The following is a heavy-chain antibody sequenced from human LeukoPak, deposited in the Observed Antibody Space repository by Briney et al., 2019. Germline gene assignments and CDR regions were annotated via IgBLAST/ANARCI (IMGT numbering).Heavy chain of an antibody. Sequence: SETLSLTCTLSGGSISSSSYYRGWIRQPPGKGLGWIGGIYYSGSTYFNPSLKSRVTISVDTSKNQFSLKLSSVTAADTAVYYCATLTNDYWGQGTLVTVSS. J-gene: IGHJ4*02. CDR2: IYYSGST. V-gene: IGHV4-39*01. CDR1: GGSISSSSYY. D-gene: IGHD1-1*01. CDR3: ATLTNDY.